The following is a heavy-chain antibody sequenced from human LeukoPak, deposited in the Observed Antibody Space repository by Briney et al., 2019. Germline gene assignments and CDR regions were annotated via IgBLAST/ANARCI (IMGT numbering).Heavy chain of an antibody. CDR2: IYHSGNT. CDR3: ARAIQSGGYFDY. Sequence: PSETLSLTCAVSGYSISSGYYWGWIRRPPGKGLERIGSIYHSGNTYYNPSLTSRATISVDTSKNQFSLKLNSVTAADTAVYYCARAIQSGGYFDYWGQGILVTVSS. J-gene: IGHJ4*02. CDR1: GYSISSGYY. V-gene: IGHV4-38-2*01. D-gene: IGHD5-18*01.